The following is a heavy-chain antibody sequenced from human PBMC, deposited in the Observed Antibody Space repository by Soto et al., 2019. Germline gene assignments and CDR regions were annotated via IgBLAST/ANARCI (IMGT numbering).Heavy chain of an antibody. CDR1: GGTFSSYA. D-gene: IGHD2-15*01. J-gene: IGHJ4*02. CDR2: IIPIFGTA. V-gene: IGHV1-69*12. Sequence: QVQLVQSGAEVKKPGSSVKVSCKASGGTFSSYAISWVRQAPGQGLEWMGGIIPIFGTANYAQKFQGRVTITADESTSTAYRELSSLRSEDTAVYYCARSRDIVVVVAATRFDYWGQGTLVTVSS. CDR3: ARSRDIVVVVAATRFDY.